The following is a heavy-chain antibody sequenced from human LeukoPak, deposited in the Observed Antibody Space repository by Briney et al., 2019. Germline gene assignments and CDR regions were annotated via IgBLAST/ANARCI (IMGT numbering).Heavy chain of an antibody. D-gene: IGHD5-12*01. J-gene: IGHJ6*03. CDR2: ISGSGGST. CDR1: GFTFSSYG. V-gene: IGHV3-23*01. CDR3: ARVNGIVVTILYLYMDV. Sequence: GGTLRLSCAASGFTFSSYGMSWVRQAPGKGLEWVSAISGSGGSTYYADSVKGRFTISRDNAKNSLYLQMNSLRAEDTAVYYCARVNGIVVTILYLYMDVWGKGTTVTVSS.